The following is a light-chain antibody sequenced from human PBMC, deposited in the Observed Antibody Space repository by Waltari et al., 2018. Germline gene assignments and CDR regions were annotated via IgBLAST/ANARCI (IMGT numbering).Light chain of an antibody. V-gene: IGLV2-23*02. CDR2: EVT. Sequence: QSGLAQPASASGSPGQSITITCTGTSTGVGNYHLVSWYQQRPGKAPRLLISEVTKRAPGTSDRFSASKSGNTASLSISGLQAQEDEADYYCCSYVGLGTYVFGTGTKVTV. J-gene: IGLJ1*01. CDR3: CSYVGLGTYV. CDR1: STGVGNYHL.